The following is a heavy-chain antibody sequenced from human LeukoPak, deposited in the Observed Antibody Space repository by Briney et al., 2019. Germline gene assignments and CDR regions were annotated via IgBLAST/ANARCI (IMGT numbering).Heavy chain of an antibody. D-gene: IGHD6-6*01. CDR2: MYYSGST. CDR1: GGSISSYY. Sequence: PSETLSLTCTVSGGSISSYYWSWIRQPPGKGLEWIGYMYYSGSTNYNPSLKSRVTISVDTSKNQFSLKLSSVTAADTAVYYCARGTGTSIAARLPGYWGQGTLVTVSS. J-gene: IGHJ4*02. V-gene: IGHV4-59*01. CDR3: ARGTGTSIAARLPGY.